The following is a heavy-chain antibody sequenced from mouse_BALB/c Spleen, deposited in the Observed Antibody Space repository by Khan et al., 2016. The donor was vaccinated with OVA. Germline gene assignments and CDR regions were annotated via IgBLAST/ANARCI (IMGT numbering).Heavy chain of an antibody. D-gene: IGHD2-3*01. CDR3: ARVDTTSLDY. CDR1: GYIFTDFY. CDR2: IYPGSGNT. J-gene: IGHJ2*01. Sequence: QVRLQQSGTELVRPGTSVKLSCKSSGYIFTDFYITWVKQRTGQGLEWIGEIYPGSGNTYHNENFRGKASLTADKSSNTVNMQLSSLTSEDSAVYFCARVDTTSLDYWGQGTTLTVSS. V-gene: IGHV1-77*01.